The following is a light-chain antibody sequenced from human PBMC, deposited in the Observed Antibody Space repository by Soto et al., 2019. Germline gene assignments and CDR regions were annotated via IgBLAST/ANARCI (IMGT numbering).Light chain of an antibody. Sequence: QSVLTQPASVSGSPGQSITISCTGTSSDVGGYHYVSWYQQYPGKAPKVMIHDVSNRPSGVSNRFSGSKSGNTASLTISGLQAEDEADYYCSSYTTSSTYVFGTGTRSPS. J-gene: IGLJ1*01. CDR2: DVS. CDR3: SSYTTSSTYV. CDR1: SSDVGGYHY. V-gene: IGLV2-14*01.